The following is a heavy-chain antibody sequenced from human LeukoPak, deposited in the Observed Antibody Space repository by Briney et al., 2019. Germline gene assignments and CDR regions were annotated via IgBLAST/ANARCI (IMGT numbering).Heavy chain of an antibody. CDR3: ARARSHRSHAFDY. CDR1: GYTFTGYY. D-gene: IGHD2-15*01. V-gene: IGHV1-2*02. J-gene: IGHJ4*02. Sequence: ASVKVSCKASGYTFTGYYMHWVRQAPGQGLERMGWINPNSGGTNYAQKFQGRVTMTRDTSISTAYMELSRLRSDDTAVYYCARARSHRSHAFDYWGQGTLVTVSS. CDR2: INPNSGGT.